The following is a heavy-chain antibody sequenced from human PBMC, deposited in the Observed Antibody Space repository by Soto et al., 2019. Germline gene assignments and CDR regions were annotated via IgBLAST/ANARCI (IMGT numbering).Heavy chain of an antibody. CDR3: ANDGKRGDRNFDF. CDR2: ISYDGSNK. J-gene: IGHJ4*02. V-gene: IGHV3-30*18. CDR1: GFTFSSYG. D-gene: IGHD7-27*01. Sequence: GGSLRLSCAASGFTFSSYGMHWVRQAPGKGLEWVAVISYDGSNKYYADSVKGRFTISRDNSKNTLYLQMNSLRAEDMAVYYWANDGKRGDRNFDFWGQGTRVTVSS.